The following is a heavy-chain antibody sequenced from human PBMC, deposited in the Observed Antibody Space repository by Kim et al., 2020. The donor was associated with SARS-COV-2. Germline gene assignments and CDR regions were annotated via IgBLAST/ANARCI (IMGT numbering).Heavy chain of an antibody. CDR2: ISYDGSNK. V-gene: IGHV3-30*18. D-gene: IGHD1-26*01. Sequence: GGSLRLSCAASGFTFSSNGMHWVRQAPGKGLEWVAVISYDGSNKYYADSVKGRFTISRDNSKNTLYLQMNSLRAEDTAVYYCAKEGGGAVFFDYWGQGTLVTVSS. CDR1: GFTFSSNG. J-gene: IGHJ4*02. CDR3: AKEGGGAVFFDY.